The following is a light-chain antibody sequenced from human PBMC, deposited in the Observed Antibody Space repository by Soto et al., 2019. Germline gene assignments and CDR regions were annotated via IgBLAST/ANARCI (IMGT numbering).Light chain of an antibody. J-gene: IGKJ1*01. CDR3: QQTSGPPRT. Sequence: DIQMTQSPSSLSAAVGDRVTITCRASQTVERYLNWYQQRPGKPPTLLIFAASNLEDGVPQRFTASGSVTDFILTISGLQPEDFAIYYCQQTSGPPRTFGQGIKVEVK. CDR2: AAS. CDR1: QTVERY. V-gene: IGKV1-39*01.